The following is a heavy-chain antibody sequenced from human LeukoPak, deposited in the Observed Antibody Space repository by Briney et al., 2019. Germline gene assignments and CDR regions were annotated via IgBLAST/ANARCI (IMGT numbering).Heavy chain of an antibody. CDR2: ISGSGGNT. D-gene: IGHD4-23*01. CDR1: GFTFSSYA. V-gene: IGHV3-23*01. J-gene: IGHJ4*02. Sequence: GGSLRLSCAASGFTFSSYAMSWVRQAPGKGLEWVSGISGSGGNTYYADSVKGRFTISRDNSKNTLYLQMNSLRAEDTAVYYCAKATLRTTVVKGVLDYWGQGTLVTVSS. CDR3: AKATLRTTVVKGVLDY.